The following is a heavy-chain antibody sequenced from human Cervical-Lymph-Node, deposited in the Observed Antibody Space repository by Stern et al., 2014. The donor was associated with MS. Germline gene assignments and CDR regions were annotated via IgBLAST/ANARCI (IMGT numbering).Heavy chain of an antibody. Sequence: VQLVESGPGLVKPSETLSLTCTVSSGSITSSSSYWGWIRQPPGKGLEWIGSIYHSGGTYYDPSLKSRVTLSVDTSTKQFSLELSSVTAADTAVYYCGWDSDSWYRFDYWGQGTLVTVPS. J-gene: IGHJ4*02. CDR1: SGSITSSSSY. CDR3: GWDSDSWYRFDY. CDR2: IYHSGGT. V-gene: IGHV4-39*02. D-gene: IGHD6-13*01.